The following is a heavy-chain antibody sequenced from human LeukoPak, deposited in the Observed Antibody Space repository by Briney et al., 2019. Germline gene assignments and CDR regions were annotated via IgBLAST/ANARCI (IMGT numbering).Heavy chain of an antibody. CDR2: ISYDGSNK. CDR3: ARDRDSSGWYEGFDY. CDR1: GFTSSSSA. D-gene: IGHD6-19*01. V-gene: IGHV3-30-3*01. J-gene: IGHJ4*02. Sequence: GRSLRLSCAASGFTSSSSAMHWVRQAPDKGLEWVAVISYDGSNKYYADSVKGRFTISRDNSKNTLYLQMNSLRADDTAVYYCARDRDSSGWYEGFDYRGQGTLVTVSS.